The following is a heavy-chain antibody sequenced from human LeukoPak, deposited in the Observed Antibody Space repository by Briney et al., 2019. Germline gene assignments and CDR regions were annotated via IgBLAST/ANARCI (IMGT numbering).Heavy chain of an antibody. V-gene: IGHV4-39*01. CDR3: ATLEIGDYYFDY. D-gene: IGHD3-16*01. CDR1: GGSISSSNYY. J-gene: IGHJ4*02. CDR2: ISYSGSI. Sequence: SETLSLTCTVSGGSISSSNYYWGWIRQPPGKGLEWIGSISYSGSIHYNPSLKSRVTISVDTSKNHFSLRLSSVTAADTAVYYCATLEIGDYYFDYWGQGTLVTVSS.